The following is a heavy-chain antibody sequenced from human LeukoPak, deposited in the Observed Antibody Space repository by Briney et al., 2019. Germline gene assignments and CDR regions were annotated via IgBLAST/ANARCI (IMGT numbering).Heavy chain of an antibody. CDR2: INPNSGGT. CDR1: GYTFTGYY. Sequence: ASVKVSFKASGYTFTGYYMHWVGQAPGQGLEGMGWINPNSGGTNYAQKFQGRVTMTRDTSISTAYMELSRLRSDDTAVYYCARGPFTWYSSGWYVNWGQGTLVTVSS. D-gene: IGHD6-19*01. J-gene: IGHJ4*02. CDR3: ARGPFTWYSSGWYVN. V-gene: IGHV1-2*02.